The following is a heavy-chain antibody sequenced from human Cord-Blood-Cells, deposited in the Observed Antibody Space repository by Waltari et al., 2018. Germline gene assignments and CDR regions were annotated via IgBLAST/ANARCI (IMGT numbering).Heavy chain of an antibody. D-gene: IGHD7-27*01. Sequence: QVQLVQSGAEGKKHGASVKVSCKASGYTFTGSSMHWVRQAPGQGLEWMGWINPNSGGTNYAQKFQGRVTMTRDTSISTAYMELSRLRSDDTAVYYCARDQNRGFYWYFDLWGRGTLVTVSS. CDR3: ARDQNRGFYWYFDL. J-gene: IGHJ2*01. CDR2: INPNSGGT. V-gene: IGHV1-2*02. CDR1: GYTFTGSS.